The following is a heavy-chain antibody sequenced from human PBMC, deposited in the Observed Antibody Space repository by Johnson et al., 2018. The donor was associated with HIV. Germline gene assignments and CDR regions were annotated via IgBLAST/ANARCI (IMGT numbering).Heavy chain of an antibody. CDR1: GFTVSSNY. J-gene: IGHJ3*02. V-gene: IGHV3-66*01. D-gene: IGHD4-17*01. CDR2: IYSGGST. Sequence: VQLVESGGGVVQPGRSLRLSCAASGFTVSSNYMSWVRQAPGKGLEWVSVIYSGGSTYYADSVTGRFTISRDNSKSTLNLQMNSLRAEDTAVYYCAKDRMYDYGDYGGAFDIWGQGTMVTVSS. CDR3: AKDRMYDYGDYGGAFDI.